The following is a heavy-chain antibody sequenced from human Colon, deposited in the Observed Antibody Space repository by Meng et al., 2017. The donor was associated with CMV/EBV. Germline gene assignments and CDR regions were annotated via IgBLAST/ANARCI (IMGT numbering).Heavy chain of an antibody. D-gene: IGHD2-15*01. Sequence: GESLKISCAASGFTFGSHWMHWVRQAPGKGLVWVSHIDNDGSGTSYADSVKGRFTISRDNAKNTLHLQMNSLRVEDTAVYYCVRGAATENYYYYAMDVWGLGTMVTVSS. J-gene: IGHJ6*02. V-gene: IGHV3-74*01. CDR2: IDNDGSGT. CDR1: GFTFGSHW. CDR3: VRGAATENYYYYAMDV.